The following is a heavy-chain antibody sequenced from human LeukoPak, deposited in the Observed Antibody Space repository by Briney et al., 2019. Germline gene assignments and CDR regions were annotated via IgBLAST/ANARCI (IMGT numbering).Heavy chain of an antibody. J-gene: IGHJ4*02. CDR3: ATRFGSSWAFDY. CDR2: FDPEDGET. V-gene: IGHV1-24*01. Sequence: APVKVSCKVSGYTLTELSMHWVRQAPGKGLEWMGGFDPEDGETIHAQKFQGRVTMTEDTSTDTAYMELSSLRSEDTAVYYCATRFGSSWAFDYWGQGTLVTVSS. CDR1: GYTLTELS. D-gene: IGHD6-13*01.